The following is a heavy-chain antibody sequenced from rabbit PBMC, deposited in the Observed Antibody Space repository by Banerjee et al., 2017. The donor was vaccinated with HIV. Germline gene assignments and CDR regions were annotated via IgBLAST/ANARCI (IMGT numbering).Heavy chain of an antibody. Sequence: QEQLEESGGDLVKPEGSLTLTCTASGFSFSTSYYMCWVRQAPGKGLEWIACIYTGSIGRTGYASWAKGRFTISKTSSTTVTLQMTSLTAADTATYFCARGYAGYAGYGYGGAFDPWGQGTLVTVS. CDR2: IYTGSIGRT. J-gene: IGHJ2*01. V-gene: IGHV1S45*01. CDR3: ARGYAGYAGYGYGGAFDP. CDR1: GFSFSTSYY. D-gene: IGHD6-1*01.